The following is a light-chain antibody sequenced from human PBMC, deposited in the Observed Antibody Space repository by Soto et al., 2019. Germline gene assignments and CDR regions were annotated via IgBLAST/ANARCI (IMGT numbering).Light chain of an antibody. J-gene: IGLJ1*01. Sequence: QSVLTQPPSASGTPGQRVTISCSGSNSNIGINTVSWYQQVPGTAPRVLIYADNQRPSGVPDRFSGSKSGTSASLAISWLQSEDEAAYYCAAWDDTLNGRYVFRTGTKLTVL. V-gene: IGLV1-44*01. CDR3: AAWDDTLNGRYV. CDR1: NSNIGINT. CDR2: ADN.